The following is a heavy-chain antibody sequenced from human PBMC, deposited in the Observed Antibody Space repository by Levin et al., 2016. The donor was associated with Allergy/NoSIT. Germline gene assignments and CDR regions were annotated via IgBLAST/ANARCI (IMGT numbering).Heavy chain of an antibody. CDR3: ARGLSYSYYYGMDV. V-gene: IGHV4-34*01. CDR2: INHSGST. J-gene: IGHJ6*02. Sequence: RQPPGKGLEWIGEINHSGSTNYNPSLISRVTTSIDTSKNQFSLKLSSVTAADTAVYFCARGLSYSYYYGMDVWGQGTTVTVSS.